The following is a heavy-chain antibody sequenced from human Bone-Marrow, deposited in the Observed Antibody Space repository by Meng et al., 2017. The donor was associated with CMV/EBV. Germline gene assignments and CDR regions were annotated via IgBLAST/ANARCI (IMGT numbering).Heavy chain of an antibody. Sequence: GGSLRLSCAASGFTFSSYAMHWVRQAPGKGLEWVAVISYDGSNKYYADSVKGRFTISRDNSKNTLYLQMNSLRAEDTVVYYCARVVENYSSSWPSGMDGWGQGTTVTVSS. CDR2: ISYDGSNK. D-gene: IGHD6-13*01. J-gene: IGHJ6*02. CDR1: GFTFSSYA. CDR3: ARVVENYSSSWPSGMDG. V-gene: IGHV3-30-3*01.